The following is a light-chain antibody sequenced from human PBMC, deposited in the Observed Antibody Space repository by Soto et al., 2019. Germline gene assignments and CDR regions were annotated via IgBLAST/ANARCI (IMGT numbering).Light chain of an antibody. J-gene: IGKJ1*01. CDR3: QQYKNYLT. CDR2: GAS. V-gene: IGKV1-5*01. Sequence: DIQMTQSPSTLSASVGDRVTFTCRASQSVSIWLAWYQQKPGKAPKLLISGASTLESGVPSRFSGSGSGTAFTLTISSLQPDDFATYYCQQYKNYLTFGQGTKVEIK. CDR1: QSVSIW.